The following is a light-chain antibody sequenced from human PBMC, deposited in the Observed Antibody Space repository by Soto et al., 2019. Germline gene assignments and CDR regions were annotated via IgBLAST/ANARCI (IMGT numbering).Light chain of an antibody. Sequence: DIVMTQSPLSLPVTPGEPASISCRSSQSVLHSNGYNYLDWYLQKPGQSPQLLIYLGSNRASGVSDRFSGSGSGTDFTLKISRVEAEDVGVYYCMQALQTPPTFGQGTRLEIK. J-gene: IGKJ5*01. CDR1: QSVLHSNGYNY. CDR2: LGS. V-gene: IGKV2-28*01. CDR3: MQALQTPPT.